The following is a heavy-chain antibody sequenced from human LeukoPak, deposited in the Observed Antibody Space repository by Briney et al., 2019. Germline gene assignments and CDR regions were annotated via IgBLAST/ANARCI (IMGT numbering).Heavy chain of an antibody. V-gene: IGHV3-21*01. J-gene: IGHJ4*02. CDR3: ARNGGNSDFDY. CDR1: GFTFSSYS. Sequence: GGSLRLSCAASGFTFSSYSMNWVRQAPGKGLEWVSFISSSGTYIYYADSMKGRFTISRDNAKNSLYLQMNSLRAEDTTVYYCARNGGNSDFDYWGQGTLVTVSS. CDR2: ISSSGTYI. D-gene: IGHD4-23*01.